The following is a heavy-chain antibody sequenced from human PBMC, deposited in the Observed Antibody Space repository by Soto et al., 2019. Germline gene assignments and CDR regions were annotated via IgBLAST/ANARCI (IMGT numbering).Heavy chain of an antibody. D-gene: IGHD6-6*01. CDR1: GYTFTNYYG. J-gene: IGHJ1*01. CDR3: ARVTQGWSSSEYFQH. V-gene: IGHV1-18*01. Sequence: GSVKVSCKASGYTFTNYYGISWVRQAPGQGLEWMGWISPYNGNTNYAQNFQGRVTMTTDTSTSTAYMELRSLRSDDTAVYYCARVTQGWSSSEYFQHWGEGTLVTVSS. CDR2: ISPYNGNT.